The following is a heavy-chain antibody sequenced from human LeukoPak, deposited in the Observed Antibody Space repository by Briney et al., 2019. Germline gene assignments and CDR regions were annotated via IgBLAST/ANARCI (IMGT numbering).Heavy chain of an antibody. CDR1: GGSISIGGYY. CDR2: IYYSGIT. D-gene: IGHD3-10*01. J-gene: IGHJ4*02. Sequence: PSQTLSLTCTVSGGSISIGGYYWSWIRQHPGKGLEWIGYIYYSGITYYNPSLKSRVTISVDTSKNQFSLYLSSVTAADTAVYYCARVTSGGFADYWGQGTLVTVSS. V-gene: IGHV4-31*03. CDR3: ARVTSGGFADY.